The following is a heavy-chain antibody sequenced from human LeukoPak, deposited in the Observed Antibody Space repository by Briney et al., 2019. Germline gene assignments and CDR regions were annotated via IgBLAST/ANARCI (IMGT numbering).Heavy chain of an antibody. J-gene: IGHJ4*02. D-gene: IGHD6-13*01. CDR2: ISSSSSYI. CDR1: GSTFSDYL. CDR3: AKDMGAAGAFDY. V-gene: IGHV3-21*04. Sequence: GGSLRLSCAASGSTFSDYLMDWVRQTPGKGLEWVSSISSSSSYIYYADSVKGRFTISRDNAKNSLYLQMNSLRAEDTALYYCAKDMGAAGAFDYWGQGTLVTVSS.